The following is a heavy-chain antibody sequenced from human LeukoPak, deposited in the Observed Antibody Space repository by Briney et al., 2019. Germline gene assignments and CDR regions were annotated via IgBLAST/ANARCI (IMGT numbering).Heavy chain of an antibody. V-gene: IGHV1-46*01. CDR2: INPSGGST. Sequence: ASVKVSCKASGYTFTSYYMHWVRQAPGQGLEWMGVINPSGGSTSYAQKFQGRVTMTRDTSTSTVYMELSSLRSEDTAAYYCARVGGSGYYYDYWGQGTLVTVSS. CDR1: GYTFTSYY. J-gene: IGHJ4*02. D-gene: IGHD3-22*01. CDR3: ARVGGSGYYYDY.